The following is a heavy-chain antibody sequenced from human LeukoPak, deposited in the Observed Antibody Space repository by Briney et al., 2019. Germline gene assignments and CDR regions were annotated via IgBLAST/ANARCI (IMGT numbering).Heavy chain of an antibody. CDR2: IFYSGST. CDR3: ARCPYYYDSSGSNYFDY. Sequence: PSETLSLTCSVSGDSISSSSYYRGWIRQPPGKGLEWIGSIFYSGSTYYNPSLKSRVTISVDTSNNQFSLKLTSVTAADTAMYYCARCPYYYDSSGSNYFDYWGQGTLVTVSS. CDR1: GDSISSSSYY. V-gene: IGHV4-39*01. J-gene: IGHJ4*02. D-gene: IGHD3-22*01.